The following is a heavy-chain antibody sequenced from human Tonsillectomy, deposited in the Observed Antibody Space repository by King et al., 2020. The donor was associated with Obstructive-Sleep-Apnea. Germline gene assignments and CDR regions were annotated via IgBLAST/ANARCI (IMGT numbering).Heavy chain of an antibody. Sequence: VQLQESGPGLVKPSQTLSLTCTVSGGSISSGGYYWSWIRQHPGKGLEWIGDIYYSGSTYYNPSLKSRATISVETSMNQFSLKLSSVTAADTAVYYCAREDYDILTGYRYFDYWGQGTLVTVSS. CDR2: IYYSGST. J-gene: IGHJ4*02. CDR1: GGSISSGGYY. CDR3: AREDYDILTGYRYFDY. D-gene: IGHD3-9*01. V-gene: IGHV4-31*03.